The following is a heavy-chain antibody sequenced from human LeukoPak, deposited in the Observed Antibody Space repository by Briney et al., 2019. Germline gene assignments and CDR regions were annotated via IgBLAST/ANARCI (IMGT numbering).Heavy chain of an antibody. CDR1: GFIFSNYG. D-gene: IGHD3-9*01. V-gene: IGHV3-33*01. J-gene: IGHJ4*02. Sequence: GGSLRLSCAASGFIFSNYGMHWARQSLGKGLQWVAVIYYDGSDKYYADSVKGRFTISRDNSKNTLYLQMNSLRAEDTAVYYCARDRNILTGTFDNWGQGTLVTVSS. CDR3: ARDRNILTGTFDN. CDR2: IYYDGSDK.